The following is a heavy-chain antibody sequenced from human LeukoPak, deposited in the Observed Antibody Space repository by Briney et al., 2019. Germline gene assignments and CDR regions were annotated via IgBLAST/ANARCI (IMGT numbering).Heavy chain of an antibody. D-gene: IGHD3-22*01. Sequence: GASVKVSCKASGYTFTGYYMHWVRQAPGQGLEWMGWINPNSGGTNYAQKFQGWVTMTRDTSISTAYMELSRLRSDDTAVYYCARSYNYYDTSLFDYWGQGTLVTVSS. CDR2: INPNSGGT. J-gene: IGHJ4*02. CDR3: ARSYNYYDTSLFDY. CDR1: GYTFTGYY. V-gene: IGHV1-2*04.